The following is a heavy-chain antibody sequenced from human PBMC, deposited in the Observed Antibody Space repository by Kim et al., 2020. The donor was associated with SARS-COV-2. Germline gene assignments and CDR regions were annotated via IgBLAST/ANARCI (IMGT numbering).Heavy chain of an antibody. CDR3: ARGPLAFSYGSGTLLKFDP. V-gene: IGHV4-34*01. CDR1: GGSLSDYH. D-gene: IGHD3-10*01. Sequence: SETLSLTCGVYGGSLSDYHWIWIRQPPGKGLEWIGEINESRSTNYNSSLKSRVTISIDTSKKQFSLNLKPVTAADTAVYYCARGPLAFSYGSGTLLKFDPWGQGTLVTVSS. CDR2: INESRST. J-gene: IGHJ5*02.